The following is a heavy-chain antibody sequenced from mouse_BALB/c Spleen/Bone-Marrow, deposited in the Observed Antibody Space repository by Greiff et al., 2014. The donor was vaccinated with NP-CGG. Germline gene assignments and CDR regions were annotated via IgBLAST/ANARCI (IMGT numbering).Heavy chain of an antibody. CDR2: IYPGDGDT. CDR3: ASVYDYGRGYAMDY. V-gene: IGHV1-80*01. CDR1: GYAFSNYG. D-gene: IGHD2-4*01. J-gene: IGHJ4*01. Sequence: QVQLQQSGAELVRPGSSVKISCKASGYAFSNYGMNWVKQRPGQGLEWIGQIYPGDGDTNYNGKFKGRVTLTADKSSSTACMQLSNLTSEDSAVYFCASVYDYGRGYAMDYWGQGTSVTVSS.